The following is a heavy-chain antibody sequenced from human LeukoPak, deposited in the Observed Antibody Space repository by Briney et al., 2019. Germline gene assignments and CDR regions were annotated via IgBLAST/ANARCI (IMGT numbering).Heavy chain of an antibody. J-gene: IGHJ4*02. CDR3: AKNPMKFRIAVGLDY. CDR2: ISYDGSNK. CDR1: GFTFNRYA. D-gene: IGHD6-19*01. V-gene: IGHV3-30*04. Sequence: GGSLRLSCVASGFTFNRYAIHWVRQAPGKGLEWVAVISYDGSNKNHAGSVKGRVTISRDNSKNTLYLQMNSLRAEDTAVYYCAKNPMKFRIAVGLDYWGQGTLVTVSS.